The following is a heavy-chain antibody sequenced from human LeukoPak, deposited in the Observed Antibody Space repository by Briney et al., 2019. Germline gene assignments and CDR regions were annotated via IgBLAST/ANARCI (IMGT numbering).Heavy chain of an antibody. D-gene: IGHD1-7*01. V-gene: IGHV4-59*11. CDR3: ARAGNWNYGWYNWFDP. Sequence: SETLSLTCTVSGGSISIHYWSCIRQPPGKGVEWIGYIYYSGSTNYNPSPKSRVTISVDTSKNQFSLKLSSVTAADTAVYYCARAGNWNYGWYNWFDPWGQGTLVTVSS. CDR1: GGSISIHY. J-gene: IGHJ5*02. CDR2: IYYSGST.